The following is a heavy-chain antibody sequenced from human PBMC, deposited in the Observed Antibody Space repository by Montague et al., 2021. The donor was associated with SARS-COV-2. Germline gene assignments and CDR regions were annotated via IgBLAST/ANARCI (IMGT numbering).Heavy chain of an antibody. D-gene: IGHD6-19*01. CDR2: SYYSGST. V-gene: IGHV4-59*01. J-gene: IGHJ3*02. CDR1: GGSISSYY. Sequence: SETLSLTCTVSGGSISSYYWSWIRQPPGKGLEWIGNSYYSGSTNYNPSLKSRVTISVDTSKHQFPLKLSPGTAADTAVYYCARGSGWMGNAFDIWGQGTMVTVSS. CDR3: ARGSGWMGNAFDI.